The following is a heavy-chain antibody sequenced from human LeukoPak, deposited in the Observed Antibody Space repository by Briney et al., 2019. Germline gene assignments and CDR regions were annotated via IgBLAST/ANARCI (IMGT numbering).Heavy chain of an antibody. Sequence: GGSLRLSCAASGLTFSRNWMSWVRQAPGKGLEWVANIKQDGSEKYYVDSVKGRFTISRDNAKNSVYLQMNSLRAEDTAVYYCARDLDSRYCSSTSCYGSEDYWGQGTLVTVSS. V-gene: IGHV3-7*01. CDR3: ARDLDSRYCSSTSCYGSEDY. J-gene: IGHJ4*02. CDR2: IKQDGSEK. D-gene: IGHD2-2*01. CDR1: GLTFSRNW.